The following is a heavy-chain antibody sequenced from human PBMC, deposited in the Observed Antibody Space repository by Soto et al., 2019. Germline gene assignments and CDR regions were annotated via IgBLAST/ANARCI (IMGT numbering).Heavy chain of an antibody. V-gene: IGHV4-59*01. CDR1: GGYISSYY. D-gene: IGHD6-13*01. CDR2: IYYYGST. J-gene: IGHJ6*02. CDR3: ASSNIAAAGFYYYGMDV. Sequence: SETLSLTCTVSGGYISSYYWSWIRQPPGKGLEWIGYIYYYGSTNYNPSLKSRVTISVDTSKNQFSLKLSSVTAADTAVYYCASSNIAAAGFYYYGMDVWGRGTTVTLSS.